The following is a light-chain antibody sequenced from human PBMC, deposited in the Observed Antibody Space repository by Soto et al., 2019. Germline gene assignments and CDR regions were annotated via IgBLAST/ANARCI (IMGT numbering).Light chain of an antibody. CDR2: RTN. CDR3: LLYYGETVV. Sequence: QSVVTQEASLTVSPGGTVTLTCASSSGAVTSGYYPNWFQQKPGQTPRPLIYRTNNKHSWTPARFSGSLLGGKAALTLSTVQPEDEAGYYCLLYYGETVVFGGGTKVTVL. J-gene: IGLJ2*01. CDR1: SGAVTSGYY. V-gene: IGLV7-43*01.